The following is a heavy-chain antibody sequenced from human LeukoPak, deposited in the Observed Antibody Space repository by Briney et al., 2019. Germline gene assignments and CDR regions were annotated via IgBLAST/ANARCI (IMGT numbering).Heavy chain of an antibody. J-gene: IGHJ4*02. V-gene: IGHV1-69*13. CDR1: GYTFISYA. CDR2: IIPIFGTA. Sequence: ASVKVSCKASGYTFISYAISWVRQAPGQGLEWMGGIIPIFGTANYAQKFQGRVTITADESTSTAYMELSSLRSEDTAVYYCARAVATIERYFDYWGQGTLVTVSS. CDR3: ARAVATIERYFDY. D-gene: IGHD5-12*01.